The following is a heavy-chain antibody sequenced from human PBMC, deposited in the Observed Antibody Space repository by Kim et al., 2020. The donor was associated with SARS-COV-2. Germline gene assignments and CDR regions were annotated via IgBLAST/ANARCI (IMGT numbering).Heavy chain of an antibody. J-gene: IGHJ4*02. Sequence: SVKVSCKASGGTFSSYAISWVRQAPGQGLEWMGGIIPIFGTANYAQKFQGRVTITADESTSTAYMELSSLRSEDTAVYYCARRYYYDSSGTYYFDYWGQGTLVTVSS. CDR1: GGTFSSYA. CDR2: IIPIFGTA. CDR3: ARRYYYDSSGTYYFDY. D-gene: IGHD3-22*01. V-gene: IGHV1-69*13.